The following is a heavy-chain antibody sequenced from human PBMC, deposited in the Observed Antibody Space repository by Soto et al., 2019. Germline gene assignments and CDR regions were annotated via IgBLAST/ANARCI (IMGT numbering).Heavy chain of an antibody. Sequence: QVQLVQTGAEVKKPGASVKVSCKASGYTFSSYGMSCARQSPGQGLEWMGWISTYNGNTNYAQKLQGRSTMTTDTSTSTAYMELRSLRSDDTAVSYCASDPYRSSWYWDFDYWGQGTLVTVSS. CDR2: ISTYNGNT. J-gene: IGHJ4*02. V-gene: IGHV1-18*01. D-gene: IGHD6-13*01. CDR1: GYTFSSYG. CDR3: ASDPYRSSWYWDFDY.